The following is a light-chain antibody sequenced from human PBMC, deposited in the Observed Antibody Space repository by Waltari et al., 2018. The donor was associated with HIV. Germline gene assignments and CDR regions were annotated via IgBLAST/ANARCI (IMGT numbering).Light chain of an antibody. Sequence: SYELTQPLSVSVSPGQTASITCSGDHLGDKYICWYQQRPGQSTVLVIYQHNKRPSGIPERFSGSNSENTATLTISGTQAMDEADYYCQAWDGSTAIFGVLTKLTVL. CDR2: QHN. J-gene: IGLJ2*01. V-gene: IGLV3-1*01. CDR3: QAWDGSTAI. CDR1: HLGDKY.